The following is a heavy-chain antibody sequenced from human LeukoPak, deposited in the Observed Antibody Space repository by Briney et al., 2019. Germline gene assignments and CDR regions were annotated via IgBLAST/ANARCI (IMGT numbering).Heavy chain of an antibody. CDR3: ARDHHPFTA. V-gene: IGHV3-7*04. J-gene: IGHJ4*02. D-gene: IGHD5-18*01. CDR2: IKQDGSEK. CDR1: GFTFSIYW. Sequence: GGSLRFSCAASGFTFSIYWMSWVRQAPGKGLEWVANIKQDGSEKNYVDSVKGRFTISRDNAKNSLYLQMNSPRAEDTAVYYCARDHHPFTAWGQGALVTVSS.